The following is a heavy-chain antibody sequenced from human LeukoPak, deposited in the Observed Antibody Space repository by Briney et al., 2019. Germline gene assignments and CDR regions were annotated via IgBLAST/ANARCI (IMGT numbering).Heavy chain of an antibody. Sequence: GASVKVSCKASGYTFTGYYMHWVRQAPGQGLGWMGWINPNSGGTNYAQKFQGRVTMTRDTSISTAYMELSRLRSDDTAVYYCARARLVVVTPPFDYWGQGTLVTVSS. CDR1: GYTFTGYY. CDR3: ARARLVVVTPPFDY. J-gene: IGHJ4*02. CDR2: INPNSGGT. V-gene: IGHV1-2*02. D-gene: IGHD4-23*01.